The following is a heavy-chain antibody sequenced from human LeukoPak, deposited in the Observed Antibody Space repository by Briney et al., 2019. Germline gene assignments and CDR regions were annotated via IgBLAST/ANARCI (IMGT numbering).Heavy chain of an antibody. CDR2: INPNSGGT. D-gene: IGHD2-2*01. Sequence: ASVKVSCKASGGTFSSYTISWVRQAPGQGLEWMGWINPNSGGTNYAKKFQGRVTMTRDTSISIVYMELSRLKFDDTAMYYCARGGIVPGATADAFEIWGQGTTVTVSS. CDR3: ARGGIVPGATADAFEI. CDR1: GGTFSSYT. V-gene: IGHV1-2*02. J-gene: IGHJ3*02.